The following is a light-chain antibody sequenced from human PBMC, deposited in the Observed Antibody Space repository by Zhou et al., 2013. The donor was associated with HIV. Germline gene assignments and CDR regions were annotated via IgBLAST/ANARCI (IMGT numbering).Light chain of an antibody. CDR2: AAS. V-gene: IGKV1-39*01. CDR1: RSISNY. J-gene: IGKJ1*01. CDR3: LQHNSLPQT. Sequence: DIQMTQSPSSLSASVGDRVTITCRASRSISNYLNWYQQKPGKAPKLLIYAASSLQSGVPSRFSGSGSGTEFTLTIGSLQLEDFATYYCLQHNSLPQTFGQGTKVEIK.